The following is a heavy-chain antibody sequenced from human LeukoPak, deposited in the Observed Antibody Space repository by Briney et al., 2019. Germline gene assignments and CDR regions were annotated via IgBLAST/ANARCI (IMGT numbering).Heavy chain of an antibody. V-gene: IGHV5-10-1*01. CDR3: ARKLSPLDY. CDR1: GYSITSYW. Sequence: GESLKISCKGSGYSITSYWISWVRQMPGKGLEWMGRIDPSDSYTNYNPSFQGHVTISVDKSINTAYLQWSSLKASDTAIYYCARKLSPLDYWGQGTLFTVSS. D-gene: IGHD5-18*01. CDR2: IDPSDSYT. J-gene: IGHJ4*02.